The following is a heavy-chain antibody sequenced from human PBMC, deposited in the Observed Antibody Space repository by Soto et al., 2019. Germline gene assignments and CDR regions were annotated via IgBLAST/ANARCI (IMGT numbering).Heavy chain of an antibody. CDR3: AKDQDDFRICSYDYATEG. CDR1: GGSVSSESHY. CDR2: IYYTGST. V-gene: IGHV4-61*01. Sequence: PSETLSLPCTVSGGSVSSESHYWSWIRQTPGKGLEWIGYIYYTGSTNYNPSLKGRVTMSVDTSRDQVSLRLRSVTRADTAVYYCAKDQDDFRICSYDYATEGWGQGTKVT. D-gene: IGHD4-17*01. J-gene: IGHJ6*02.